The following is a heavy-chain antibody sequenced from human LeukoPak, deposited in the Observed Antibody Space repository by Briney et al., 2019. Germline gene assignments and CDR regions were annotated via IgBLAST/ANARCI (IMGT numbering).Heavy chain of an antibody. J-gene: IGHJ4*02. V-gene: IGHV3-74*01. CDR1: GFTFSSYW. Sequence: PGGSLRLSCAASGFTFSSYWMHWVRHVPGKGLVWVSRINTGGSSTSYGGSVQGRFSISRDNAKNTLYLQMNSLRAEDTAVYYCARDVWGDRDSYFDSWGQGTLVTVSS. D-gene: IGHD2-21*01. CDR3: ARDVWGDRDSYFDS. CDR2: INTGGSST.